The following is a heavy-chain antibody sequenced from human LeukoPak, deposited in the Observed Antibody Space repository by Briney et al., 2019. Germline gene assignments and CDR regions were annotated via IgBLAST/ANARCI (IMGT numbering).Heavy chain of an antibody. CDR3: AREEDCSGGSCYVVY. V-gene: IGHV4-4*07. CDR1: GGSISSYY. CDR2: IYTSGST. D-gene: IGHD2-15*01. J-gene: IGHJ4*02. Sequence: KPSESLSLTCTVSGGSISSYYWSWIRQPAGKGLEWIGRIYTSGSTNYNPSLKSRVTMSVDTSNNQFSLKLSSVTAADTAVYYCAREEDCSGGSCYVVYWGQGTLVTVSS.